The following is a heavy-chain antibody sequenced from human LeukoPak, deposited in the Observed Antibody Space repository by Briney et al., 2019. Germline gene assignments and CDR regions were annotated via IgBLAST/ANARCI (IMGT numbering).Heavy chain of an antibody. V-gene: IGHV3-9*01. D-gene: IGHD6-13*01. CDR1: GFTFDDYA. Sequence: PGGSLRLSCAASGFTFDDYAMHWVRQAPGKGLEWVSGISWNSGSIGYADSVKGRFTISRDNAKNSLYLQMNSLRAEDTALYYCAKVPTRYSSSWYADYFDYWGQGTLVTVSS. J-gene: IGHJ4*02. CDR3: AKVPTRYSSSWYADYFDY. CDR2: ISWNSGSI.